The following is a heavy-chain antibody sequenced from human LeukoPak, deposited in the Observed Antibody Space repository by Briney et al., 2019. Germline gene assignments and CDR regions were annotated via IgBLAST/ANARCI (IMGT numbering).Heavy chain of an antibody. J-gene: IGHJ4*02. CDR1: GYTFTGYY. CDR2: INPNSGGT. CDR3: AREDNLGSGSSPIDY. Sequence: ASVNVSCTASGYTFTGYYMDWVRQAPGQGLEWMGRINPNSGGTNYAQKFQGRVTMTRDTSISTAYMDLSRLRSDDTAVYYCAREDNLGSGSSPIDYWGQGTLVTVSS. D-gene: IGHD6-19*01. V-gene: IGHV1-2*06.